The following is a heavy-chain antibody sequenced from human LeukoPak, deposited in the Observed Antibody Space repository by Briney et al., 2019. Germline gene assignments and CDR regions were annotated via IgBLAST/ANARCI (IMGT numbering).Heavy chain of an antibody. V-gene: IGHV4-59*03. CDR3: ASYDTSLYY. CDR1: GASISNYY. J-gene: IGHJ4*02. Sequence: SETLSLTCTVSGASISNYYWGWVRQPPGKGLEWVGYIYYSGSTNYNPSLKSRVTISLDTSKNQFSLNLTSVTAADTAVYYCASYDTSLYYWGQGTLVTVSS. CDR2: IYYSGST. D-gene: IGHD3-22*01.